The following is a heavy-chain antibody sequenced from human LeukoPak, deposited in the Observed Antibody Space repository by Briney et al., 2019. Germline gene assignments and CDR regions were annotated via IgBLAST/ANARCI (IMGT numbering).Heavy chain of an antibody. V-gene: IGHV1-46*01. D-gene: IGHD3-22*01. Sequence: ASVKVSCKASGYTFTSYYMHWVRQAPGQGLEWMGIINPSGGSTSYAQKFQGRVTMTRDTSTSTVYMELSSLRSEDTAVYYCARDEHDYDSSGYDFQHWGQGTLVTVSS. CDR3: ARDEHDYDSSGYDFQH. CDR1: GYTFTSYY. J-gene: IGHJ1*01. CDR2: INPSGGST.